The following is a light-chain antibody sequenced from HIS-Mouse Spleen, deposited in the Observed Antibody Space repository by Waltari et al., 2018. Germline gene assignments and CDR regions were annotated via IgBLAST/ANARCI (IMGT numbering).Light chain of an antibody. Sequence: SYELTQPPSVSVSPGQTARITCSGDALPKKYAYWYQQKSGQDPVLVIYEDSKRPSGIPERFSGYSSWTMATLTISGAQVEDEADYYWYSTDSSGNHRVFGGGTKLTVL. CDR2: EDS. J-gene: IGLJ2*01. CDR1: ALPKKY. CDR3: YSTDSSGNHRV. V-gene: IGLV3-10*01.